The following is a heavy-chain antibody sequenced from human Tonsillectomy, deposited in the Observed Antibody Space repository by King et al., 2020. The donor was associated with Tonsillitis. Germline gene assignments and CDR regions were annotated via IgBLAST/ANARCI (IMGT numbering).Heavy chain of an antibody. CDR2: ISYDGSNK. CDR1: GFTFSSYA. D-gene: IGHD4-17*01. J-gene: IGHJ3*02. V-gene: IGHV3-30*04. CDR3: AREYDYGDYGQRIDAFDI. Sequence: VQLVESGGGVVQPGRSLRLSCAASGFTFSSYAMHWVRQAPGKGLEWVAVISYDGSNKYYADSVKGRFTISRDNSKNTLYLQMNSLRAEDTAVYYCAREYDYGDYGQRIDAFDIWGQGTMVTVSS.